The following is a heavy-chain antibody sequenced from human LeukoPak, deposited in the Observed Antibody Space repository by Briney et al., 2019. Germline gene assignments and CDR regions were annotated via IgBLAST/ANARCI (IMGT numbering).Heavy chain of an antibody. CDR1: GFSFSSFW. Sequence: PGGSLRLSCATSGFSFSSFWMSWVRQAPGKGLEWVANIKKDGSEKYYVDSVKGRFTISRDNVKNSLYLQMNSLRAEDTGVYYCAKDRDFWSGYFDYWGQGTLVTVSS. D-gene: IGHD3-3*01. CDR3: AKDRDFWSGYFDY. V-gene: IGHV3-7*03. CDR2: IKKDGSEK. J-gene: IGHJ4*02.